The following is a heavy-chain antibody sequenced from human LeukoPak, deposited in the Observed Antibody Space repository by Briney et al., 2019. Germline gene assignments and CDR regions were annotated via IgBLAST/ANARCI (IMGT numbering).Heavy chain of an antibody. D-gene: IGHD3-3*01. CDR2: IYYSEST. J-gene: IGHJ4*02. Sequence: SETLSLTCAVSGGSTSTCYSSWIRHPPRKGLEWIVYIYYSESTNYSPSLKSRVTISVDTSKNQSSLKLSSVTAADPGVYYCARGALYDFWSGSSFDYWGQGTMVTVSS. CDR3: ARGALYDFWSGSSFDY. V-gene: IGHV4-59*01. CDR1: GGSTSTCY.